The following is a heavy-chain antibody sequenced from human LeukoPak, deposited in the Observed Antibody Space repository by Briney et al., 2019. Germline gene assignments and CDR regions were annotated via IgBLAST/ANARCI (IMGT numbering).Heavy chain of an antibody. CDR1: GFTFSSYA. Sequence: GGSLRLSCAASGFTFSSYAMSWVRQAPGKGLEWVSSISGTSGTTYYADSVKGLFAISRDNSKNTLNSLRVEDTALYYCARGGTTGTTSPLRAFDIWGQGTMVTVSS. V-gene: IGHV3-23*01. CDR2: ISGTSGTT. D-gene: IGHD1-1*01. CDR3: ARGGTTGTTSPLRAFDI. J-gene: IGHJ3*02.